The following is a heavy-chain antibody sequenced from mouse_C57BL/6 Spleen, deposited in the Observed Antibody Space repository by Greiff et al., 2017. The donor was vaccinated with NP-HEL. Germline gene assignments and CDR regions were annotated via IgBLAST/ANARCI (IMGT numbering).Heavy chain of an antibody. CDR3: ARWDYGSLYFDY. CDR1: GYSFTGYY. V-gene: IGHV1-42*01. J-gene: IGHJ2*01. Sequence: VQLQQSGPELVKPGASVKISCKASGYSFTGYYMNWVKQSPEKSLEWIGEINPSTGGTTYNQKFKAKATLTVDKSSSTAYMQLKSLTSEDSAVYYCARWDYGSLYFDYWGQGTTLTVSS. CDR2: INPSTGGT. D-gene: IGHD1-1*01.